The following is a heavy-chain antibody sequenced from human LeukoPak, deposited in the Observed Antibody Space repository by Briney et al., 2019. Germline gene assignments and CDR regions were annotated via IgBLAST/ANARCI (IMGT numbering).Heavy chain of an antibody. CDR1: RITFSSYS. V-gene: IGHV3-21*01. CDR3: ARDPGPYSSRDSHGY. J-gene: IGHJ4*02. Sequence: GGSLRLSCAVSRITFSSYSMNWVRQAPGKGLEWVSSISSSSSYIYYADSVKGRFTISRDDAKNSLYLQMNSLRAEDTAVYYCARDPGPYSSRDSHGYWGQGTLVTVSS. D-gene: IGHD6-13*01. CDR2: ISSSSSYI.